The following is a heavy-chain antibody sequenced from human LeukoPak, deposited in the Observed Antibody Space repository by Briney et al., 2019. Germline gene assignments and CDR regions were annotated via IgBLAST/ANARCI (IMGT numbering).Heavy chain of an antibody. Sequence: ASVKVSCKASGYTFTGYYMHWVRQAPGQGLEWMGWINPNSGGTNYAQKFQGRVTMTRDTSISTAYMELSRLRSDDTAVYYCARALERKNYGGNSAPSDPWGQGTLVTVSS. CDR3: ARALERKNYGGNSAPSDP. CDR1: GYTFTGYY. D-gene: IGHD4-23*01. V-gene: IGHV1-2*02. J-gene: IGHJ5*02. CDR2: INPNSGGT.